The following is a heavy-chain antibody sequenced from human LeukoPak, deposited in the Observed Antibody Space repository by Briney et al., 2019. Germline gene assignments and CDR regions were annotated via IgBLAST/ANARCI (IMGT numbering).Heavy chain of an antibody. CDR2: IIPILGIA. CDR1: GGTFTSYA. Sequence: SVTVSFTASGGTFTSYAISWVRQAPGQGLEWMGRIIPILGIANYAQKFQGRVTITADKSTSTAYMGLSSLRSEDTAVYYCARDKNVAPAAEITTWGQGTLVTVSS. J-gene: IGHJ4*02. CDR3: ARDKNVAPAAEITT. D-gene: IGHD2-2*01. V-gene: IGHV1-69*04.